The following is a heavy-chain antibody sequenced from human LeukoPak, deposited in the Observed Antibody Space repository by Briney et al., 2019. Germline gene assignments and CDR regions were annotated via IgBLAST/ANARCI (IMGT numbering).Heavy chain of an antibody. D-gene: IGHD5-18*01. Sequence: HGGSLRLSCAASGFTFSSHGMHWVRQAPGKGLEWVALIWYDGSKKNYADSVKGRFTISRDDSKSTLYLQINSLRAEDTAVYYCAKDLSYGSNWFDPWGQGTLVTVSS. CDR1: GFTFSSHG. V-gene: IGHV3-33*06. CDR3: AKDLSYGSNWFDP. CDR2: IWYDGSKK. J-gene: IGHJ5*02.